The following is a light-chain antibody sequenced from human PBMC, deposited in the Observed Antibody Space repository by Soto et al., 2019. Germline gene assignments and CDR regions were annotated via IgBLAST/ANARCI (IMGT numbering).Light chain of an antibody. CDR1: SSDVGGYNY. CDR2: DVS. Sequence: QSVLTQPRSVSGSPGQSVTISCTGTSSDVGGYNYVSWYQQHPGRAPKLMIYDVSKRPSGVPDRFSGSKSGNTASLTISGLQVEDEADYHCCSYAGSYTFVVFGGGTKVTVL. CDR3: CSYAGSYTFVV. J-gene: IGLJ2*01. V-gene: IGLV2-11*01.